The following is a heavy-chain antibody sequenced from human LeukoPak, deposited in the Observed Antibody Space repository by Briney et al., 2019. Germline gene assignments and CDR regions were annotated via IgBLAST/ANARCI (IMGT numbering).Heavy chain of an antibody. Sequence: GSLRLSCAASGLTFSSYWMTWVRQAPGKGLEWIGRIYTSGSTNYNPSLKSRVTMSVDTSKNQFSLKLNSVTAADTAVYYCARDYDVLTAYPPTQLFDPWGQGTLVTVSS. CDR3: ARDYDVLTAYPPTQLFDP. CDR1: GLTFSSYW. J-gene: IGHJ5*02. V-gene: IGHV4-4*07. D-gene: IGHD3-9*01. CDR2: IYTSGST.